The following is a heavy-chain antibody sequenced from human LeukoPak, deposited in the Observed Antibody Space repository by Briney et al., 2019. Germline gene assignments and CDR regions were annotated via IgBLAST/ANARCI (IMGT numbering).Heavy chain of an antibody. D-gene: IGHD3-9*01. CDR1: GFTFSSYD. CDR3: ARGNILTGYEY. CDR2: IGTAGDT. Sequence: GGSLRLSCAASGFTFSSYDMHWVRHATGKGLEWVSAIGTAGDTYYAGSVKGRFTISRENAKNSLYLQMSSLRAGDTAVYYRARGNILTGYEYWGQGTLVTVSS. V-gene: IGHV3-13*04. J-gene: IGHJ4*02.